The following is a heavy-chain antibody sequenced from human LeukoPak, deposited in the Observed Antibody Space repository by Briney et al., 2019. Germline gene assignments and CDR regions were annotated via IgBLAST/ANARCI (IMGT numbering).Heavy chain of an antibody. V-gene: IGHV3-23*01. Sequence: GGSLRLSCAASGFTFSSYGMTWVRQAPGKGLEWVSTISGSGAGTYYADSVKGRFTISRDNSKNTMYLQMNSLRAEDTAVYYCARAYGDHGPNKYFDYWGQGTLVTVSS. CDR3: ARAYGDHGPNKYFDY. D-gene: IGHD4-17*01. CDR2: ISGSGAGT. J-gene: IGHJ4*02. CDR1: GFTFSSYG.